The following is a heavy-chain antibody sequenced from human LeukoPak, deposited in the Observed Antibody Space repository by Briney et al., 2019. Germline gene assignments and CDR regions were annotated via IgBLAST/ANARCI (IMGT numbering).Heavy chain of an antibody. J-gene: IGHJ4*02. CDR3: AKDGVGCSSGSCYAGDYFDH. V-gene: IGHV3-23*01. Sequence: GESLRLSCAASRFTFSKYAMSWVRQAQGKGLEWVSTISGAGGSTYYPDSVKGRFTISRDNSKHTVYLQMNSLRAEETAIYYCAKDGVGCSSGSCYAGDYFDHWGQGTLVTVSS. CDR1: RFTFSKYA. CDR2: ISGAGGST. D-gene: IGHD2-2*01.